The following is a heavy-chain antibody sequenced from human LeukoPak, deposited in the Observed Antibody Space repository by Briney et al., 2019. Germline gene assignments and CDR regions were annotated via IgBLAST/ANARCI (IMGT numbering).Heavy chain of an antibody. CDR2: ISGSGDST. CDR3: ARREYSGYASGWYFGL. Sequence: GGSLRVSCAASGLTFSSYAMSWVRQAPGKGLEWVSTISGSGDSTHYTNSVRGRFTISRDNSKNTLYLQMNSLRAEDTAVYYCARREYSGYASGWYFGLWGRGTLVTVSS. CDR1: GLTFSSYA. D-gene: IGHD5-12*01. J-gene: IGHJ2*01. V-gene: IGHV3-23*01.